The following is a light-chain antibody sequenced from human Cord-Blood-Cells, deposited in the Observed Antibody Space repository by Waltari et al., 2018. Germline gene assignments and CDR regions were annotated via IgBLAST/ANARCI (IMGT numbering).Light chain of an antibody. V-gene: IGKV1-39*01. CDR3: RQRYSILGT. CDR1: QSNSSY. CDR2: AAS. J-gene: IGKJ5*01. Sequence: DIQMTQSPSSLSASVADRVTITCRASQSNSSYFNWYQQKPRKAPNILSYAASSLQSGVPSRFSGSRSGTDFTHTISSLQPENFATYDCRQRYSILGTFGEGTRL.